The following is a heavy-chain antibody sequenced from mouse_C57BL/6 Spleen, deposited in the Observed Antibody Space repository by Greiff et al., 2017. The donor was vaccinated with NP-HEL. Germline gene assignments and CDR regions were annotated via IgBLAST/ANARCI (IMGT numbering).Heavy chain of an antibody. CDR3: ARELDFDY. V-gene: IGHV1-26*01. J-gene: IGHJ2*01. CDR2: INPNNGGT. CDR1: GYTFTDYY. Sequence: VQLQQSGPELVKPGASVKISCKASGYTFTDYYMNWVKQSHGKSLEWIGDINPNNGGTSYNQKFKGKATLIVDKSSSTAYMELRSLTSEDSAVYYCARELDFDYWGQGTTLTVSS.